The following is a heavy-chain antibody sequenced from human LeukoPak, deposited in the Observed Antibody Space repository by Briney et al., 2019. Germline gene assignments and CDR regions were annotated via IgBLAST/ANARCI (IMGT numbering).Heavy chain of an antibody. J-gene: IGHJ6*02. V-gene: IGHV3-30*18. CDR1: GFTFSSYG. D-gene: IGHD3-22*01. CDR2: ISYDGSNK. Sequence: GGSLRLSCAASGFTFSSYGMHWVRQAPGKGLEWVAVISYDGSNKYYADSVKGRFTISRDNSKNTLYLQMNSLRAEDTAVYYCAKAYYYDSSGFRTPTYYYGMDVWGQGTTVTVSS. CDR3: AKAYYYDSSGFRTPTYYYGMDV.